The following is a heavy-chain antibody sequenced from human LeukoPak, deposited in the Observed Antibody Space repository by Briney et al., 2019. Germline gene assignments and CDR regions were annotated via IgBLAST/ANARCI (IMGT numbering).Heavy chain of an antibody. CDR1: GFTFGSYG. CDR3: ATCSSTSCPHAFDI. Sequence: PGGSLRLSCAASGFTFGSYGMHWVRQAPGKGLEWVAIIWYDGSNRYYADSVKGRFTISRDNSKNTLYLQMNSLRAEDTAVFYCATCSSTSCPHAFDIWGQGTMVTVSS. D-gene: IGHD2-2*01. V-gene: IGHV3-33*01. CDR2: IWYDGSNR. J-gene: IGHJ3*02.